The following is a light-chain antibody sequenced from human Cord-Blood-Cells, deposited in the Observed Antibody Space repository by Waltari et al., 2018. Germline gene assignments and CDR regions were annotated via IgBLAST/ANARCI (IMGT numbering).Light chain of an antibody. V-gene: IGLV2-14*01. CDR1: SSDVGGYNY. Sequence: QSALTQPASVSGSPGQSITISCTGTSSDVGGYNYVSWYQQNPGKAPKLMFYDVSNRPSGLSNRFSGSKSGNTASLTISGLQAEDEADYYCSSYTSSSTLVFGGGTKLTVL. CDR2: DVS. CDR3: SSYTSSSTLV. J-gene: IGLJ3*02.